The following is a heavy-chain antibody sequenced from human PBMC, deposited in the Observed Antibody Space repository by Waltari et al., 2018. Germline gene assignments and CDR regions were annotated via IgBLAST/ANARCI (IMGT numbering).Heavy chain of an antibody. CDR3: ARHFPSTSARYVWGSYRSCYFDY. J-gene: IGHJ4*02. CDR2: INHSGST. Sequence: QVQLQQWGAGLLKPSETLSLTCAVYGGSFSGYYWSWIRQPPGKGLEWIGEINHSGSTNYNPSLKSRVTISVDTSKNQFSLKLSSVTAADTAVYYCARHFPSTSARYVWGSYRSCYFDYWGQGTLVTVSS. D-gene: IGHD3-16*02. V-gene: IGHV4-34*01. CDR1: GGSFSGYY.